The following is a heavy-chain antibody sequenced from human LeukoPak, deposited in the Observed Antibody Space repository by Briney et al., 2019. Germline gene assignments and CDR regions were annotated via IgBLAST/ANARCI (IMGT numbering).Heavy chain of an antibody. CDR1: GFTFSSYG. CDR2: IYYDGSDK. CDR3: ARQIAYYYDSSGYYTTDY. Sequence: GGALRLSCAASGFTFSSYGMHWVRQAPGKGLEWVAIIYYDGSDKYYADSVKGRFTISRDNSKDTLYLQMNSLRAEDTAVYYCARQIAYYYDSSGYYTTDYWGQGTLVTVSS. V-gene: IGHV3-33*01. D-gene: IGHD3-22*01. J-gene: IGHJ4*02.